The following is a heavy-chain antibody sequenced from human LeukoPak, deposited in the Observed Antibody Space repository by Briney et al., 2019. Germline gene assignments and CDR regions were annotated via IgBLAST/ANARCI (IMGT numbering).Heavy chain of an antibody. D-gene: IGHD6-13*01. CDR3: AKARGSSWYFDY. J-gene: IGHJ4*02. CDR2: IKQDGSEK. CDR1: GFTFSSYW. Sequence: GGSLRLSCAVSGFTFSSYWMSWVRQAPGKGLEWVANIKQDGSEKYYVDSVKGRFTISRDNSKDTLYLQMNSLRAEDTAMYYCAKARGSSWYFDYWGQGTLVTVSS. V-gene: IGHV3-7*03.